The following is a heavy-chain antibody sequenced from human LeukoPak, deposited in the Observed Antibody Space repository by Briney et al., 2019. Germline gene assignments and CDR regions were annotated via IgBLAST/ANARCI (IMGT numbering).Heavy chain of an antibody. Sequence: GGSLRLSCAASGFTFSSYSMNWVRQAPGKGLEWVSYISSSSSTIYYADSMKGRFTISRDNAKNSLYLQMNSLRAEDTAVYYCARVRVVVTDYWGQGTLVTVSS. J-gene: IGHJ4*02. CDR2: ISSSSSTI. D-gene: IGHD3-22*01. V-gene: IGHV3-48*04. CDR1: GFTFSSYS. CDR3: ARVRVVVTDY.